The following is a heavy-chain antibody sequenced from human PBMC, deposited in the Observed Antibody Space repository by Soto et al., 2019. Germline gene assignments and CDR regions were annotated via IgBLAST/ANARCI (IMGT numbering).Heavy chain of an antibody. CDR2: INPSGGST. Sequence: QVQLVQSGAEVKKPGASVKVSCKASGYTFTSYYMHWVRQAPGQGLELMGIINPSGGSTSYAQKFQGRVTMTRDTSTSTVYMELSSLRAEETAVYYCAGVSSWSCFDYWGQGTLVTVSS. V-gene: IGHV1-46*01. D-gene: IGHD6-13*01. J-gene: IGHJ4*02. CDR1: GYTFTSYY. CDR3: AGVSSWSCFDY.